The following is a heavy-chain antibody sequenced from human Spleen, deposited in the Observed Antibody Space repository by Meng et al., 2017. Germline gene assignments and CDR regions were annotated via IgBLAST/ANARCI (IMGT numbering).Heavy chain of an antibody. J-gene: IGHJ4*02. CDR1: GYTFTGNY. CDR2: INPSRGDT. D-gene: IGHD6-13*01. V-gene: IGHV1-2*06. CDR3: ARDEGLAAAGSGNDY. Sequence: VQVVQAGAEVKKAGASVKVSCKASGYTFTGNYMHWVRQAPGQGLEWMGRINPSRGDTGYAQKFQGRVTMTRDTSISTAYMELSRLRSDDTAVYYCARDEGLAAAGSGNDYWGQGTLVTVSS.